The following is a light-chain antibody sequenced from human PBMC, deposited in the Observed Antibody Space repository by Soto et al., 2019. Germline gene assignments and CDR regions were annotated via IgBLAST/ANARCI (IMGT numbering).Light chain of an antibody. CDR1: QSISTW. Sequence: DIPMTQSPSTLSASVGDRVTITCRASQSISTWLAWYQQKPGKAPKVLIYDASSLESGVPSRFSGSGSGTEFTLTISSLQPDDFATYYCRQYKNYLTFGPGTKVDIK. V-gene: IGKV1-5*01. J-gene: IGKJ3*01. CDR3: RQYKNYLT. CDR2: DAS.